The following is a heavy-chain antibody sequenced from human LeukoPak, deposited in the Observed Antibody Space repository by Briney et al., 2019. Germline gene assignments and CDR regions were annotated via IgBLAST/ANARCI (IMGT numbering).Heavy chain of an antibody. Sequence: SETLSLTCTVSSASITSSPYFWGWIRQSPGKGLEWIGSISYSGTTHYSPSLESRVTISVDTSKNQFSLKLASVTAADTAIYYCAKGAGGFSYYNWFDPWGQGTLVTVSS. CDR3: AKGAGGFSYYNWFDP. CDR2: ISYSGTT. V-gene: IGHV4-39*07. D-gene: IGHD5-18*01. CDR1: SASITSSPYF. J-gene: IGHJ5*02.